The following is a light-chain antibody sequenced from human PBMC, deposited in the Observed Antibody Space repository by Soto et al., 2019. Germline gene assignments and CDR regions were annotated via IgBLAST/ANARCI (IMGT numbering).Light chain of an antibody. CDR2: KAY. CDR3: QKYNSYSWT. CDR1: QSISSW. Sequence: DCQLTQPSSTLSASPVDRFTIARRASQSISSWLAWYKQKPEKAPKLLIYKAYSLESGVPSRFSGSGSGKEFTITISSLQPDDFATYYCQKYNSYSWTCGQGTKGDIK. J-gene: IGKJ1*01. V-gene: IGKV1-5*03.